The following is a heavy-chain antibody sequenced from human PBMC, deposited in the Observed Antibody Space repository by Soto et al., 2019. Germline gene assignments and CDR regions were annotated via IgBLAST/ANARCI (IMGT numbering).Heavy chain of an antibody. CDR3: VKNSGWFNT. Sequence: GGSLRLSCAASGFTFGTTDMSWVRQAPGEGLEWVSTIDGSGGITYYADSVKGRFIISRDNSRNTVYLQMNSLRGDDTALYYCVKNSGWFNTWGRGALVTVSS. J-gene: IGHJ5*02. D-gene: IGHD3-10*01. CDR2: IDGSGGIT. CDR1: GFTFGTTD. V-gene: IGHV3-23*01.